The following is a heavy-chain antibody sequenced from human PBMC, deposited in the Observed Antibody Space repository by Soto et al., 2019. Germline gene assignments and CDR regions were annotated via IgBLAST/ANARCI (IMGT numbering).Heavy chain of an antibody. D-gene: IGHD6-13*01. CDR1: GGSISSYY. V-gene: IGHV4-59*01. J-gene: IGHJ4*02. CDR2: IYYSGST. Sequence: SETLSLTCTVSGGSISSYYWNWIRQPPGKGLEWIGYIYYSGSTNYNPSLKSRVTISVDTSKNQFSLKLSSVTAEDTAVYYCVHYLSSSWYYFDYWGQGTLVTVSS. CDR3: VHYLSSSWYYFDY.